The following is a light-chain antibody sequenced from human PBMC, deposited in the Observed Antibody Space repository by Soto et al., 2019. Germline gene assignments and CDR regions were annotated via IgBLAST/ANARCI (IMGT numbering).Light chain of an antibody. V-gene: IGLV1-40*01. CDR3: QSYDSRLRGSV. J-gene: IGLJ2*01. CDR2: GNN. Sequence: QSVLTQPPSVSGAPGQRVTISCTGSSSNIGAGYDVHWYQQLPGTAPKLLIYGNNNWPTGVPDRFSGSKSGTSASLAITGLQAEDETDYYCQSYDSRLRGSVFGGGTKLTVL. CDR1: SSNIGAGYD.